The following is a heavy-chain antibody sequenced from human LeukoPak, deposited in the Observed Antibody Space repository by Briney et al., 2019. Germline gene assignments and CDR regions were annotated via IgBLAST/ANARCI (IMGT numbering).Heavy chain of an antibody. J-gene: IGHJ5*02. V-gene: IGHV3-53*01. CDR1: GFTLSSNY. CDR2: IYSGGST. CDR3: AREDQVGALA. D-gene: IGHD1-26*01. Sequence: PGGSVRLSCAASGFTLSSNYMRWARQARGKGREGVSDIYSGGSTYYADSVKGRFTFSRDNSKNTPYLQMNILRAEDTAVYYCAREDQVGALAWGQGTLVTVSS.